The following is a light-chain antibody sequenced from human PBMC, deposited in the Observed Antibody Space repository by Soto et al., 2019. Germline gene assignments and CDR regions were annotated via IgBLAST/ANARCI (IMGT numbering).Light chain of an antibody. CDR1: QSVSSSY. CDR2: GAS. CDR3: QQYNNWPGT. Sequence: EIVLTQSPGTLSLSPGDRATLSCRASQSVSSSYLAWYQQKPGQAPGLLIYGASTRATGIPARFSGSGSGTEFTLTINSLQSEDFAIYYCQQYNNWPGTFGQGTKVDIK. V-gene: IGKV3-15*01. J-gene: IGKJ1*01.